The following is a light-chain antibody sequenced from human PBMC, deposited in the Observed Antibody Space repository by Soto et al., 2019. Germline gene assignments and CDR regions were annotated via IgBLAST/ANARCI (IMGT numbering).Light chain of an antibody. CDR3: QQRNNWPPIT. J-gene: IGKJ5*01. CDR1: QSVGRY. V-gene: IGKV3-11*01. CDR2: DAS. Sequence: ENVLTQSPAILSLSPGDTATLSCRASQSVGRYLAWYQQKPGQAPRLVIYDASNRATGVPDRFSGSGSGTDFTLSISNLEPEDFAIYYCQQRNNWPPITFGQGTRLEL.